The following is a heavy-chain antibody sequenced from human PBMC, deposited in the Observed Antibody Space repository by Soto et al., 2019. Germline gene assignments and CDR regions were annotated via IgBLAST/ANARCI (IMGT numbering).Heavy chain of an antibody. CDR2: IIPIFGTA. D-gene: IGHD3-22*01. V-gene: IGHV1-69*13. J-gene: IGHJ6*02. Sequence: ASVKVSCKASGGTFSSYAISWVRQAPGQGLEWMGGIIPIFGTANYAQKFQGRVTITADESTSTAYMGLSSLRSEDTAVYYCARGGRYYYDSSGSSAGYYYGMDVWGQGTTVTVSS. CDR1: GGTFSSYA. CDR3: ARGGRYYYDSSGSSAGYYYGMDV.